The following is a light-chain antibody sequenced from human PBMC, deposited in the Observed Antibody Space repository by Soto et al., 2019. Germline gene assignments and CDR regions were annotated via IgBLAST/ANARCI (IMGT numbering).Light chain of an antibody. CDR1: QSISSW. CDR3: QQYNSYSKT. Sequence: DIQMTQSPSTLSASVGDRVTITCRASQSISSWLAWYQQKPGKAPKLLIYDASSLESGVPSRFSGHGSGTEFTLTISSLQPDDSASYYCQQYNSYSKTFGQGTKV. V-gene: IGKV1-5*01. J-gene: IGKJ1*01. CDR2: DAS.